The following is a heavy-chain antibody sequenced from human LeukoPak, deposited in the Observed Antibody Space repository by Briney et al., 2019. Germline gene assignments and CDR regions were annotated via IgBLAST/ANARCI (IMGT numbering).Heavy chain of an antibody. Sequence: SETLSLTCAVSGGSISSSNWWSWVRQPPGKGLEWIGEIYHSGSTNYNPSLKSRVTISGDKSKNQFSLKLSSVTAADTAVYYCAVNSGYSYGYQTDAFDIWGQGTMVTVSS. CDR2: IYHSGST. D-gene: IGHD5-18*01. J-gene: IGHJ3*02. CDR1: GGSISSSNW. CDR3: AVNSGYSYGYQTDAFDI. V-gene: IGHV4-4*02.